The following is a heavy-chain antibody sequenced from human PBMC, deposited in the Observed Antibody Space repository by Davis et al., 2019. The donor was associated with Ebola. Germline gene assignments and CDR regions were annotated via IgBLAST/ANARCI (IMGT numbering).Heavy chain of an antibody. J-gene: IGHJ2*01. D-gene: IGHD3-22*01. CDR2: INSDSGCI. V-gene: IGHV3-21*05. Sequence: GGSLRPSCVASGLDLSNFYMNWVRQAPGKRPEWLSYINSDSGCIAYADSVKGRFTISRDNSKNTLYLQMNSLTAEDTAIYYCAKVRSYANSGYSDDFYFDLWGRGTLVTVSS. CDR1: GLDLSNFY. CDR3: AKVRSYANSGYSDDFYFDL.